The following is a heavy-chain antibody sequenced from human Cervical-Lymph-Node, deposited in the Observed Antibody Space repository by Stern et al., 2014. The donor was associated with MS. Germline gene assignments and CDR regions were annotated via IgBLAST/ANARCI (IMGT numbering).Heavy chain of an antibody. J-gene: IGHJ4*02. Sequence: QVPLLQPGAEVKKPGASVRVSCKVSGHTLSELSIHWVRQAPGKGLEWMGNIAPENGESTYAQKFQGRVTMTEDTSTDTAYMDLSSLRSDDTAVYYCAAENYYDSSDYFGQWGQGTLVTVSS. D-gene: IGHD3-22*01. V-gene: IGHV1-24*01. CDR2: IAPENGES. CDR1: GHTLSELS. CDR3: AAENYYDSSDYFGQ.